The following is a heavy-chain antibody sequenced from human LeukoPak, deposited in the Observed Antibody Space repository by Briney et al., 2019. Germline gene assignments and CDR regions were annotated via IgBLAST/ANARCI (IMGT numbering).Heavy chain of an antibody. J-gene: IGHJ1*01. D-gene: IGHD6-13*01. V-gene: IGHV1-8*03. Sequence: ASVKVSCKASGYTFTSYDINWVRQATGQGLEWMGWMNPNSGNTGYAQKFQGRVTITRNTSISTAYMELSSLRSEDTAVYYCASSKLGRAAAGTGYFQHWGQGTLVTVSS. CDR3: ASSKLGRAAAGTGYFQH. CDR1: GYTFTSYD. CDR2: MNPNSGNT.